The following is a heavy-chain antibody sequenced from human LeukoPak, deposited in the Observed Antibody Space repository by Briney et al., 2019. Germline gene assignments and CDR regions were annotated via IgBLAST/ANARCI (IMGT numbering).Heavy chain of an antibody. CDR3: ARSRYSGSYLGSFDC. CDR1: GFTFSSYA. V-gene: IGHV3-7*01. D-gene: IGHD1-26*01. CDR2: IKQDGGEK. Sequence: PGGSLRLSCAASGFTFSSYAMTWVRQAPGKGLEWVANIKQDGGEKNYVDSVKGRFTISKDNAKNSLCLQMNSLRAEDTAVYYCARSRYSGSYLGSFDCWGQGTLVTVSS. J-gene: IGHJ4*02.